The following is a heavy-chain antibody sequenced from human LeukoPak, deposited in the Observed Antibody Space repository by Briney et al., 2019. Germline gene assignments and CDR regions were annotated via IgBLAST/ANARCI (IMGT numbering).Heavy chain of an antibody. V-gene: IGHV1-18*01. CDR1: GYTFTSYG. D-gene: IGHD6-19*01. CDR2: ISAYNGNT. Sequence: ASVKVSCKASGYTFTSYGISWVRQAPGQGLEWMGWISAYNGNTNYAQKLQGRVTMTTDTSTSTAYMELRSLRSDDTAVYYCAREGGIAVAGTRLSYYYYGMDVWGQGTTVTVSS. CDR3: AREGGIAVAGTRLSYYYYGMDV. J-gene: IGHJ6*02.